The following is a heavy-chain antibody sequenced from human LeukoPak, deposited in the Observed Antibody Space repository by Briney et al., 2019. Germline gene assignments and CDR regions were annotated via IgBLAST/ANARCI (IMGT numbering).Heavy chain of an antibody. CDR3: ARGRITMVRGVIRAYYFDY. CDR1: GGSISSYY. CDR2: IYYSGST. V-gene: IGHV4-59*01. Sequence: SETLSLTCTVSGGSISSYYWSWIRQHPGKGLEWIGYIYYSGSTNYNPSLKSRVTISVDTSKNQFSLKLSSVTAADTAVYYCARGRITMVRGVIRAYYFDYWGQGTLVTVSS. J-gene: IGHJ4*02. D-gene: IGHD3-10*01.